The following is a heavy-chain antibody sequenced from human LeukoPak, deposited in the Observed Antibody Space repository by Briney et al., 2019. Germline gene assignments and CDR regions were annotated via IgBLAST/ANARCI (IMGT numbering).Heavy chain of an antibody. CDR2: IIPIFGTA. V-gene: IGHV1-69*05. CDR3: ARERLSRVAMVSFDY. D-gene: IGHD5-18*01. Sequence: SVKVSCKVSGGTFSSYAISWVRQAPGQGLEWMGRIIPIFGTANYAQTFQGRVTITTDESTSTAYMELSSLRSEDTAVYYCARERLSRVAMVSFDYWGQGTLVTVSS. CDR1: GGTFSSYA. J-gene: IGHJ4*02.